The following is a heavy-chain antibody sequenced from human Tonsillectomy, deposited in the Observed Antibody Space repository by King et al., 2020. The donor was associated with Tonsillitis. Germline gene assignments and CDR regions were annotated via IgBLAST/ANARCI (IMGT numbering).Heavy chain of an antibody. CDR2: ISYDGNNK. CDR3: ARVGGDCSSTSCYGNYYYYMDV. J-gene: IGHJ6*03. V-gene: IGHV3-30*01. D-gene: IGHD2-2*01. CDR1: GFTFSTYA. Sequence: VQLVESGGGVVQPGRSLRLSCAASGFTFSTYAIHWVRQAPGKGLEWVAGISYDGNNKYYADSVKGRFTISRDNSKNTLYLQMNSLRAEDTAVYYCARVGGDCSSTSCYGNYYYYMDVWGKGTTVTVSS.